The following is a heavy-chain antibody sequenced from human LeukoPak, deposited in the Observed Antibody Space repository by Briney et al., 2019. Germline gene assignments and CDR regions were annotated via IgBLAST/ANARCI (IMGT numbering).Heavy chain of an antibody. J-gene: IGHJ6*03. CDR2: ISPGSTTI. Sequence: GALRLSCAASGFTFREHGMNWVRQAPGKGLEWVSYISPGSTTIYYAESVQGRFTVSRDDAKNSLYLQVNSLSAEDTAVYYCARIRGPTVYTYYMDVWGKGTTVTVSS. V-gene: IGHV3-48*04. CDR3: ARIRGPTVYTYYMDV. CDR1: GFTFREHG. D-gene: IGHD4-17*01.